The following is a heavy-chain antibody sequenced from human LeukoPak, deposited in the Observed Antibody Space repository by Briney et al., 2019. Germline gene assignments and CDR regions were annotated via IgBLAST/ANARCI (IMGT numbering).Heavy chain of an antibody. CDR3: ASINYDFWSGRFDY. J-gene: IGHJ4*02. V-gene: IGHV1-18*01. Sequence: GASVKVSCKASGYTFTSYGISWVRQAPGQGLEWMGWISAYNGNTNYAQKLQGRVTMTTDTSTSTAYMELRSLRSDDTAVYYCASINYDFWSGRFDYWGQGTLVTVSS. D-gene: IGHD3-3*01. CDR1: GYTFTSYG. CDR2: ISAYNGNT.